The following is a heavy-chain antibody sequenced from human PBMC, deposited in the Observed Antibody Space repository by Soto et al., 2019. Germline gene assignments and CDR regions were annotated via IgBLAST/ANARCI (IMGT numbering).Heavy chain of an antibody. Sequence: VQLRQSGPGLVKPSGTLSLTCAVSGGSISSSNWWTWVRQAPGKGLEWIGESYHSWNTYYNPSHKGRVTITVDKSNNQYSLKLSSVTAADTAVYYCATLPPSGVESLRPIPTGGQGTRFTVSP. V-gene: IGHV4-4*02. CDR2: SYHSWNT. CDR3: ATLPPSGVESLRPIPT. J-gene: IGHJ4*02. D-gene: IGHD2-21*01. CDR1: GGSISSSNW.